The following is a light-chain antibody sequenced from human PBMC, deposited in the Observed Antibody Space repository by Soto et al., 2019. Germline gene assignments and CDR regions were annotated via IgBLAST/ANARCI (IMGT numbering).Light chain of an antibody. J-gene: IGKJ2*01. CDR2: DAS. CDR3: QQYGSSPRT. Sequence: EIVLTQSPGTLSLSPGERATLSCRASQSVRSNHLAWYQQKPGQAPRLLIYDASGRATGIPDRFSGSGSGTHFTLTISRLEPEDFAVYYCQQYGSSPRTFGRGTKLEI. CDR1: QSVRSNH. V-gene: IGKV3-20*01.